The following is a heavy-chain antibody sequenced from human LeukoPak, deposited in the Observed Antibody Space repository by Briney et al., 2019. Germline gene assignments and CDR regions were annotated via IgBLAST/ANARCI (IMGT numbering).Heavy chain of an antibody. CDR2: IYYSGST. J-gene: IGHJ4*02. Sequence: PSETLSLTCTVSGGSISSYYWSWIRQPPGKGLEWIGYIYYSGSTNYSPSLKSRVTISVDTSKNQFPLKLSSVTAADTAVYYCARVGGYYDSSGYYYHLDYWGQGTLVTVSS. V-gene: IGHV4-59*08. CDR3: ARVGGYYDSSGYYYHLDY. D-gene: IGHD3-22*01. CDR1: GGSISSYY.